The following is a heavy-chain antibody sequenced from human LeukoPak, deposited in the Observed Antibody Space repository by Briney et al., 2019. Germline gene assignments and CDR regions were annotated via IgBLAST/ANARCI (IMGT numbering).Heavy chain of an antibody. V-gene: IGHV4-59*01. CDR3: ARGIESYGDFGY. CDR2: MYNSGST. Sequence: SETLSLTCTVSGGSLSGSYWSWIRQPPGKGLEWIAYMYNSGSTNYNPSLKSRVTISIDTSKNQFSLKLSSLTAADTAIYYCARGIESYGDFGYWGQGILVTVSS. CDR1: GGSLSGSY. D-gene: IGHD4-17*01. J-gene: IGHJ4*02.